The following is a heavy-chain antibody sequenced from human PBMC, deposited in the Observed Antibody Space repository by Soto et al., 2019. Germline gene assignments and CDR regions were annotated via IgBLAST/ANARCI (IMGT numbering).Heavy chain of an antibody. J-gene: IGHJ4*02. CDR1: GGTFSSYA. V-gene: IGHV1-69*13. D-gene: IGHD2-15*01. CDR2: IIPIFGTA. CDR3: ARNGAAGGAAYCSGCSCYFDY. Sequence: SVKVSCKASGGTFSSYAISWVRQAPGQGLEWMGGIIPIFGTANYAQKFQGRVTITADESTSTAYMELSSLRSEDTAVYYCARNGAAGGAAYCSGCSCYFDYLGQGTLVTVSS.